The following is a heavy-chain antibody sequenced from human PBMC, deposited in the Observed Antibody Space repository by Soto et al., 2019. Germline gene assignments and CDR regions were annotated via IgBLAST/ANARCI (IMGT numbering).Heavy chain of an antibody. Sequence: PGGSLRLSCVASGFTFSDYYMSWIRQAPGKGLEWVSYISNSGHAIYYADSVKGRFTVSRDNSNNSMSLLMDSLRADDTAIYYCARDARYASSSYGFDVWGQGTTVSVSS. D-gene: IGHD6-13*01. CDR3: ARDARYASSSYGFDV. J-gene: IGHJ6*02. CDR1: GFTFSDYY. V-gene: IGHV3-11*01. CDR2: ISNSGHAI.